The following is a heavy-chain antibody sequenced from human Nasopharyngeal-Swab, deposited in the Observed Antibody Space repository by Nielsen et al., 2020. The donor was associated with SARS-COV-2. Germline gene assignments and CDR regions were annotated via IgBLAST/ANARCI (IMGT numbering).Heavy chain of an antibody. J-gene: IGHJ4*02. Sequence: SVKVSCKASGGTFSSYAISWVRQAPGQGLEWMGGIIPIFGTANYAQKFQGRVTITADESTSTAYMELSSLRSEDTAVYYCARPDIAAAGTWVLGYWGQGTLVTVSS. CDR3: ARPDIAAAGTWVLGY. CDR2: IIPIFGTA. D-gene: IGHD6-13*01. V-gene: IGHV1-69*13. CDR1: GGTFSSYA.